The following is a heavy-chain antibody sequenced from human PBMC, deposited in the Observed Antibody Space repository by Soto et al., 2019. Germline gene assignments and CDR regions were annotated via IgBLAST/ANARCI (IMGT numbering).Heavy chain of an antibody. V-gene: IGHV3-30*18. CDR1: GFTFSSYG. J-gene: IGHJ4*02. Sequence: GESLKISCAASGFTFSSYGMHWVRQAPGKGLEWVAVISYDGSNKYYADSVKGRFTISRDNSKNTLYLQMNSLRAEDTAVYYCAKDRGYSGYDLDYWGQGTLVTVSS. D-gene: IGHD5-12*01. CDR2: ISYDGSNK. CDR3: AKDRGYSGYDLDY.